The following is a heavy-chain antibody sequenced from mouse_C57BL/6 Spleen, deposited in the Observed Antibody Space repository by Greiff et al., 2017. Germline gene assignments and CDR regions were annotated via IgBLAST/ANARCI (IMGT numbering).Heavy chain of an antibody. V-gene: IGHV1-80*01. CDR2: IYPGDGDT. D-gene: IGHD2-3*01. J-gene: IGHJ2*01. Sequence: VQLQESGAELVRPGASVKISCKASGYAFSSYWMNWVKQRPGKGLEWIGQIYPGDGDTNYNGKFKGKATLTADQSSSTAYMQLSSLTSEDSAVDFCARADGYYVHFDYWGQGTTLTVSS. CDR3: ARADGYYVHFDY. CDR1: GYAFSSYW.